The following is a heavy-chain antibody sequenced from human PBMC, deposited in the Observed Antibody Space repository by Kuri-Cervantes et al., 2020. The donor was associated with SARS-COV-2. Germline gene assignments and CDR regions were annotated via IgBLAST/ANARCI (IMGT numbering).Heavy chain of an antibody. V-gene: IGHV3-30*18. J-gene: IGHJ6*02. Sequence: GGSLRLSCVASEFNFRSYGMYWVRQAPGKGLEWVAVISYDGRDTYYGDSVKGRFTISRDNSKNTLYLQMNNLRPEDTGVYYCAKPGSVRGIIREDHYGLDVWGQGTTVTVSS. CDR3: AKPGSVRGIIREDHYGLDV. CDR1: EFNFRSYG. D-gene: IGHD3-10*01. CDR2: ISYDGRDT.